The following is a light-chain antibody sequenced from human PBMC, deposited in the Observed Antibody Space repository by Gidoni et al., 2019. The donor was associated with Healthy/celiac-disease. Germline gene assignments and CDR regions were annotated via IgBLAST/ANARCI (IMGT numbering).Light chain of an antibody. CDR2: GAS. CDR1: QSVSSSY. CDR3: QQYGSSPWT. Sequence: IVLTQSPGTLSLSPGERATLSCRASQSVSSSYLAWYQQNPGQAPRLLIYGASSSATGIPDMFSCSGSGTDFTLTISRLEPEDFSVYYCQQYGSSPWTCGQVTKVESK. V-gene: IGKV3-20*01. J-gene: IGKJ1*01.